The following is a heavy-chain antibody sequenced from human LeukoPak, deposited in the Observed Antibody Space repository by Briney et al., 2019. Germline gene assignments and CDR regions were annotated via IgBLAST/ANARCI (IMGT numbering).Heavy chain of an antibody. Sequence: GASVKVSCKASGYTFTGYYIHWVRQAPGQGLEWMGWINPNSGGTDYAQKFQGRVTMTRDTSISTAYMELSRLRSDDTAVYYCARGPPGDYVWGSYRFDFDYWGQGTLVTVSS. J-gene: IGHJ4*02. V-gene: IGHV1-2*02. CDR3: ARGPPGDYVWGSYRFDFDY. D-gene: IGHD3-16*02. CDR2: INPNSGGT. CDR1: GYTFTGYY.